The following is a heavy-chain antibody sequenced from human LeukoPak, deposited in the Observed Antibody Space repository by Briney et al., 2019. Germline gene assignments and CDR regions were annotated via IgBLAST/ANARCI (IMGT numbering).Heavy chain of an antibody. CDR2: ISGSGGST. Sequence: GSLRLSCAASGFTFSSYAMGWVHQAPGEGLEWVSSISGSGGSTYYADSVKGRFTISRDNSKNTLSLQINSLRAEDTAVYYCAKEGALRSLYYFDYWGQGTLVTVSS. J-gene: IGHJ4*02. CDR3: AKEGALRSLYYFDY. CDR1: GFTFSSYA. V-gene: IGHV3-23*01. D-gene: IGHD4-17*01.